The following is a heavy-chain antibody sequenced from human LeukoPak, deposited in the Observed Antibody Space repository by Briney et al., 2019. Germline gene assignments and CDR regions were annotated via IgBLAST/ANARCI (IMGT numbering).Heavy chain of an antibody. CDR1: GYTFTGYF. CDR2: ILPNTGGT. Sequence: ASVKVSCKASGYTFTGYFLHWVRQAPGQGLEWMGWILPNTGGTHYAQKFQGRVTVTRDTSISTAYMEVSRLTSDATAVYYCARKGEHYGDYDYWGQGTLVTVSS. V-gene: IGHV1-2*02. J-gene: IGHJ4*02. D-gene: IGHD4-17*01. CDR3: ARKGEHYGDYDY.